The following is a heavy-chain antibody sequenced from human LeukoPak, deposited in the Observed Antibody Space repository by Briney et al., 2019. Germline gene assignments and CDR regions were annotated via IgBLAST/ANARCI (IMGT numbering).Heavy chain of an antibody. D-gene: IGHD6-13*01. CDR2: ISSSSSHT. CDR3: ARLGSIAAAGTPDY. Sequence: SGGSLRLSCAASGFTFSDYYMSWFRQAPGKGLEWVSYISSSSSHTTYADSVKGRFTISRDNARNSLSLQVNSLRADDTAVYYCARLGSIAAAGTPDYWGQGTLVTVSS. CDR1: GFTFSDYY. V-gene: IGHV3-11*06. J-gene: IGHJ4*02.